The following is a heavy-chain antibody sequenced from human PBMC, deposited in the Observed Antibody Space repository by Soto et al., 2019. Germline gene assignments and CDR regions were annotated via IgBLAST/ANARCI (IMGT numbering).Heavy chain of an antibody. Sequence: TLCLTCSVSGDSISNGGYYWSWIRQPPGKGLEWIGYIYHSGSTYYNPSLKSRVSISVDTSKNQFSLRLSSVTVADTAVYYCARDHELAGTSVLDLWGQGTLVTVSS. CDR2: IYHSGST. V-gene: IGHV4-30-4*01. D-gene: IGHD1-7*01. CDR3: ARDHELAGTSVLDL. CDR1: GDSISNGGYY. J-gene: IGHJ4*02.